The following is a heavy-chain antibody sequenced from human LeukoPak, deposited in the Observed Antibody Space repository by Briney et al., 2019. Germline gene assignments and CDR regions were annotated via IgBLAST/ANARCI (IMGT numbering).Heavy chain of an antibody. CDR3: VRIPGTGTSSWFDS. D-gene: IGHD2-2*01. Sequence: PGGSLRLSCAASGFTVTTNYMSWVRQSPGHGLEWVSVTYSGGSSYYADSVQGRFTVSRDISKNTVYLQMSSLRVEDTALYYCVRIPGTGTSSWFDSWGQGTPVTVSS. J-gene: IGHJ5*01. V-gene: IGHV3-53*01. CDR2: TYSGGSS. CDR1: GFTVTTNY.